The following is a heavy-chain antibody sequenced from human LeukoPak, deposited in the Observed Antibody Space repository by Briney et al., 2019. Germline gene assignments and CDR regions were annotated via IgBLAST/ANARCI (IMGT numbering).Heavy chain of an antibody. CDR3: AREDSSGYYAY. V-gene: IGHV4-59*01. CDR1: GGSLTIYY. Sequence: PETLSLTCTVSGGSLTIYYLSWIRHPPGRGREWIGYIYYSGSTNYNPSPKSRVTIPVDTSKNQFSLKLSSVTAADTAVYYCAREDSSGYYAYWGQGTLVTVSS. J-gene: IGHJ4*02. D-gene: IGHD3-22*01. CDR2: IYYSGST.